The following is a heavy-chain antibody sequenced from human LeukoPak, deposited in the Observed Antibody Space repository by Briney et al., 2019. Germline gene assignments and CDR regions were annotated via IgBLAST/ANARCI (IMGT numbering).Heavy chain of an antibody. CDR2: ISGSGGST. J-gene: IGHJ4*02. D-gene: IGHD1-26*01. CDR3: PLGGSYHTY. CDR1: GFTLSSYE. Sequence: GGSLRLSCTVSGFTLSSYEMSWIRQAPGKGLEWVSAISGSGGSTYYADSVKGRFTISRDNSKNTLYLQMNSLRAEDTAVYYCPLGGSYHTYWGQGTLVTVSS. V-gene: IGHV3-23*01.